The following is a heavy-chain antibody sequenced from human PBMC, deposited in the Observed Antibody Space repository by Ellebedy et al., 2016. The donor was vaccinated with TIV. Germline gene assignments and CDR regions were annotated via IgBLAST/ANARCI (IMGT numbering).Heavy chain of an antibody. CDR2: ISGSGGNT. CDR1: GFTFSSYA. V-gene: IGHV3-23*01. Sequence: GESLKISCAASGFTFSSYAMSWVRQAPGKGLEWVSAISGSGGNTYYADSVRGRFTISRDNAKNTQYLQMNSLRADDTAIYYCAREAGTSGWYSGFQHWGQGTLVTVSS. J-gene: IGHJ1*01. D-gene: IGHD6-19*01. CDR3: AREAGTSGWYSGFQH.